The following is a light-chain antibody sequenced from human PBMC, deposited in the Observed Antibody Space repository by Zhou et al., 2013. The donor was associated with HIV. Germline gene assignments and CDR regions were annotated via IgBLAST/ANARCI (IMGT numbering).Light chain of an antibody. Sequence: EIVMTQSPATLSLSPGESTTLSCRASQSISSNYLAWYQQKPGQAPRLLIYGTSTRATGIPDRFSGSGSGTDFTLTISRLEPEDFAVYYCQQYGSSPGTFGQGTKVEIK. CDR1: QSISSNY. CDR3: QQYGSSPGT. J-gene: IGKJ1*01. CDR2: GTS. V-gene: IGKV3-20*01.